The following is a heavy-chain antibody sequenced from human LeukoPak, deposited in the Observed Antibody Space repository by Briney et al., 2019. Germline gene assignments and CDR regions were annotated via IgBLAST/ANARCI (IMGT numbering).Heavy chain of an antibody. D-gene: IGHD2-15*01. Sequence: GGSLRLSCATYGFTFSSYAMSWVRQAPGKGLEWVSTISGSGGSTYYADSVKGRFTISRDNSKNTLYLQMNSLGAEDTAFYYCAKKGTSGWRGNFDFWGQGTMVTVSS. CDR2: ISGSGGST. J-gene: IGHJ3*01. V-gene: IGHV3-23*01. CDR3: AKKGTSGWRGNFDF. CDR1: GFTFSSYA.